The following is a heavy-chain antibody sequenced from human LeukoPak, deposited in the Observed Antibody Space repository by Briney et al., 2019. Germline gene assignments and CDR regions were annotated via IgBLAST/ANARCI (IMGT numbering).Heavy chain of an antibody. CDR2: IKGDGSTT. D-gene: IGHD2-21*01. Sequence: PGGSLRRSCAASGFTFSSYWMHWVRQVPGKGLVWVSLIKGDGSTTGYADSVKGRFTISRDNAKNSLYLQMNSLRAEDTAVYYCARDIWPWANHVVVGGDFQHWGQGTLVTVSS. CDR1: GFTFSSYW. J-gene: IGHJ1*01. V-gene: IGHV3-74*01. CDR3: ARDIWPWANHVVVGGDFQH.